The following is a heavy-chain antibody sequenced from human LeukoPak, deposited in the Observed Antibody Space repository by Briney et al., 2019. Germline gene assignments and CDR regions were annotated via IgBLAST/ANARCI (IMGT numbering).Heavy chain of an antibody. CDR3: ASSTAMVLYYFDY. V-gene: IGHV1-69*13. Sequence: ASVKVSCKASGGTFSSYAISWVRPAPGQGLEWMGGIVPIFGTANYAQKFQGRVTITADESTSTAYMELSSLRSEDTAVYYCASSTAMVLYYFDYWGQGTLVTVSS. D-gene: IGHD5-18*01. CDR2: IVPIFGTA. CDR1: GGTFSSYA. J-gene: IGHJ4*02.